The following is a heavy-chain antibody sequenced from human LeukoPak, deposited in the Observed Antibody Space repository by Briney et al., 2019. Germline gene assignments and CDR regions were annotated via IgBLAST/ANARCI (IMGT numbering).Heavy chain of an antibody. D-gene: IGHD6-19*01. CDR3: ARDLVAGSA. J-gene: IGHJ4*02. V-gene: IGHV3-48*03. Sequence: GGSLRLSCAASGFAFSSYEMDWVRQAPGKGLEWVSYISSSGSTIYYADSVKGRFTISRDNAKNSLYLQMNSLRAEDTAVYYCARDLVAGSAWGQRTLVTVSS. CDR2: ISSSGSTI. CDR1: GFAFSSYE.